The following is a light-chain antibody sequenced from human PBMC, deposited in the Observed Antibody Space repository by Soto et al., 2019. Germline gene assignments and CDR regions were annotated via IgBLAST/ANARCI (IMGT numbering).Light chain of an antibody. J-gene: IGLJ1*01. CDR1: TSNIGSNY. CDR2: RNN. Sequence: QSVLTQPPSASGTPGQGVTISCSGSTSNIGSNYVYWYQQLPGTAPTLLIYRNNQRPSGVPDRFSGSKSGTSASLAISGLRSNDDADYFCATWDDSLNGFYVFGTGTKVTVL. CDR3: ATWDDSLNGFYV. V-gene: IGLV1-47*01.